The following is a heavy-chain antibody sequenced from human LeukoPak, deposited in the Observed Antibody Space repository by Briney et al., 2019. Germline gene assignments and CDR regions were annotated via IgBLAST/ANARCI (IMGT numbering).Heavy chain of an antibody. CDR1: GFTFSSYG. Sequence: PGASLRLSCAASGFTFSSYGMHWVRQAPGKGLEWVAVIWYDGINKYYADSVKGRFTISRDNSNNTLYLQMNSLRAEDTAVYYCAIVGATSPFDYWGQGTLVTVSS. J-gene: IGHJ4*02. D-gene: IGHD1-26*01. V-gene: IGHV3-33*01. CDR2: IWYDGINK. CDR3: AIVGATSPFDY.